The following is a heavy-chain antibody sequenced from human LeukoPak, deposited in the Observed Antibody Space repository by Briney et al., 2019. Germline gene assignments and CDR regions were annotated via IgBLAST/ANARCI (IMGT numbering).Heavy chain of an antibody. D-gene: IGHD2-15*01. Sequence: GGSLRLSCAASGFTFSGSAMHWVRQASGKGLKWVGRIRSKANSYATAYAASVKGRFIISRDDSKNTAYLQMNSLKTEDTAVYYCNMVYCSGGSCYSKQDYWGQGTLVTVSS. V-gene: IGHV3-73*01. CDR3: NMVYCSGGSCYSKQDY. J-gene: IGHJ4*02. CDR2: IRSKANSYAT. CDR1: GFTFSGSA.